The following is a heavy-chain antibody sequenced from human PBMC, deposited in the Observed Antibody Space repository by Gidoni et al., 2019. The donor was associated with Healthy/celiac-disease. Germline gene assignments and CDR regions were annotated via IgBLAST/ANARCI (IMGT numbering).Heavy chain of an antibody. CDR1: GYTFTSYY. D-gene: IGHD2-15*01. V-gene: IGHV1-46*01. Sequence: QVQLVQSGAEVKKPGASVKVSCKASGYTFTSYYMHWVRQAPGQVIEWMGIINPSGGSTSYAQKFQGKVTMTRDTSTSTVYMELSSLRSEDTAVYYCARAVAATHAFDIWGQGTMVTVSS. CDR3: ARAVAATHAFDI. CDR2: INPSGGST. J-gene: IGHJ3*02.